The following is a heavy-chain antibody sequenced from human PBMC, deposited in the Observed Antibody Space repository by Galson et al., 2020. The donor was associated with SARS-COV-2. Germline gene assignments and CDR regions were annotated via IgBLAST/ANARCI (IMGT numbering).Heavy chain of an antibody. CDR1: GCTFSSYA. Sequence: GGSLKIHCAASGCTFSSYAMNWVRQAPGKGLGWVSSITNSGGGTTYADSVKGRFTISRDNSKHTLYRQMNSLRAEDTALYYCAKNVGGWVFDCWGQGALGTVSS. V-gene: IGHV3-23*01. D-gene: IGHD6-19*01. CDR3: AKNVGGWVFDC. J-gene: IGHJ4*02. CDR2: ITNSGGGT.